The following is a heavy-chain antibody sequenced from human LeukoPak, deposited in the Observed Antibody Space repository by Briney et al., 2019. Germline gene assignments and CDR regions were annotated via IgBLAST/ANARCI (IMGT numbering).Heavy chain of an antibody. V-gene: IGHV3-7*04. CDR1: GFIFSGYW. J-gene: IGHJ4*02. CDR3: ARTYYYDSSGYPIYFDY. D-gene: IGHD3-22*01. CDR2: IKQDGSEK. Sequence: PGGSLRLSCAASGFIFSGYWMSWVRQAPGKGLEWVANIKQDGSEKYYVDSVKGRFTISRDSAKNSLYLQMNSLRAEDAAVYYCARTYYYDSSGYPIYFDYWGQGTLVTVSS.